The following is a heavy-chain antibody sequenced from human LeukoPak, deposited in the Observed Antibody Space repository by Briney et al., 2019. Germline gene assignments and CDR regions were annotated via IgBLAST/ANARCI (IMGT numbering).Heavy chain of an antibody. V-gene: IGHV3-20*04. Sequence: GGSLRLSCAASRFTFDDYGMSWVRQAPGKGLEWVSSINWKGVSTGYADSVKGRFTISRDNAKSSLYLQMNSLRVEDTALYYCARESYDILTGFLGFDVWGPGTVVTVSS. CDR3: ARESYDILTGFLGFDV. CDR1: RFTFDDYG. CDR2: INWKGVST. D-gene: IGHD3-9*01. J-gene: IGHJ3*01.